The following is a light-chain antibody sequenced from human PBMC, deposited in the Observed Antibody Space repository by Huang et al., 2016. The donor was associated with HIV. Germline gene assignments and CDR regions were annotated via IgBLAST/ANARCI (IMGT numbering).Light chain of an antibody. Sequence: EIVMTQSLATLSVSPGERATLSCRASQSVSNYLAWYQQKPGQAPRLLIYDASTGATGIPARFRGSGSGTEFTLTISSLQSEDSAVYYCQQYNDWPLTFGGGTKVEIK. V-gene: IGKV3-15*01. CDR2: DAS. CDR1: QSVSNY. CDR3: QQYNDWPLT. J-gene: IGKJ4*01.